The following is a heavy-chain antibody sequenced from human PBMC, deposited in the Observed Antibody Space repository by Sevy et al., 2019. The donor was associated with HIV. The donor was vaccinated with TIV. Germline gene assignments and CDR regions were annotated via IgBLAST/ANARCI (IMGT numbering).Heavy chain of an antibody. CDR3: ARIQRQKDIVVVPAARGWFDP. Sequence: ASVKVSCKASGYTFIGYYMHWVRQAPGQGLEWMGWINPNSGGTNYAQKFQGRVTRTRDTSISTAYMELSRLGSDDTAGYYCARIQRQKDIVVVPAARGWFDPWGQGTLVTVSS. CDR2: INPNSGGT. CDR1: GYTFIGYY. J-gene: IGHJ5*02. D-gene: IGHD2-2*01. V-gene: IGHV1-2*02.